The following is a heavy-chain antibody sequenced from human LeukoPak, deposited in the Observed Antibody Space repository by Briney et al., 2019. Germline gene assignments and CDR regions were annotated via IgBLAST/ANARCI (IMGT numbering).Heavy chain of an antibody. CDR3: AKLHYDVLTGPFDY. Sequence: GGSLRLSCAASGITVSTNYMSWVRQATGKGLEWVSIICSGGGTYYADSVKGRFTISRESSKNTLWLQMNSLRAEDTAVYYCAKLHYDVLTGPFDYWGRGTLVTVSS. CDR1: GITVSTNY. V-gene: IGHV3-66*04. D-gene: IGHD3-9*01. CDR2: ICSGGGT. J-gene: IGHJ4*02.